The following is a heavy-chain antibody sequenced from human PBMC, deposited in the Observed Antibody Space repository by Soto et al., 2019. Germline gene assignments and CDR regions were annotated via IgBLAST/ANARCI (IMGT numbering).Heavy chain of an antibody. Sequence: SETLSLTCTVSGGSISSGGYYWSWIRQHPGKGLEWIGYIYYSGSTYYNPSLKSRVTISVDTSKNQFSLKLSSVTAADTAVYYCARDRGGTWDFDYWGQGTPVTVSS. J-gene: IGHJ4*02. V-gene: IGHV4-31*03. CDR2: IYYSGST. D-gene: IGHD1-1*01. CDR1: GGSISSGGYY. CDR3: ARDRGGTWDFDY.